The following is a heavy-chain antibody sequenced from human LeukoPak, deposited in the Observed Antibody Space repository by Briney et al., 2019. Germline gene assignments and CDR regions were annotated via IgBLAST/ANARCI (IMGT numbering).Heavy chain of an antibody. Sequence: SVKVSCKASGGTFSSYAISWVRQAPGQGLGWMGGIIPIFGTANYAQKFQGRVTITADESTSTAYMELSSLRSEDTAVYYCARDLAAAGTRRGGYWGQGTLVTVSS. V-gene: IGHV1-69*01. D-gene: IGHD6-13*01. J-gene: IGHJ4*02. CDR3: ARDLAAAGTRRGGY. CDR1: GGTFSSYA. CDR2: IIPIFGTA.